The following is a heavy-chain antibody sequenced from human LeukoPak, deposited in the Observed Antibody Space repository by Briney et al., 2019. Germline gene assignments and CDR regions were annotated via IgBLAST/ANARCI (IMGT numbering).Heavy chain of an antibody. CDR1: GFTFDDYA. V-gene: IGHV3-9*01. CDR2: ISWNSGSI. D-gene: IGHD6-6*01. J-gene: IGHJ6*02. Sequence: GRSLRLSCAASGFTFDDYAMHWVRQAPGKGLEWVSGISWNSGSIGYADSVKGRFTISRDNAKNSLYLQMNSLRAEDTALYYCAKGAVRRGVGGMDVWGQGTTVTVSS. CDR3: AKGAVRRGVGGMDV.